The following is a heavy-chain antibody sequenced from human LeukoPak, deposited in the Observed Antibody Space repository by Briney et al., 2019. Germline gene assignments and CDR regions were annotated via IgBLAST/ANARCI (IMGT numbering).Heavy chain of an antibody. Sequence: ASVKVSCMASGYTFTSYYMHWVRQAPGQGPEWMGIINPSGGSTSYAQKFQGRVTMTRDTSTSTVYMELSSLRSEDTAVYYCARAPTGYSAFDIWGQGTMVTVSS. J-gene: IGHJ3*02. CDR2: INPSGGST. V-gene: IGHV1-46*01. D-gene: IGHD3-9*01. CDR3: ARAPTGYSAFDI. CDR1: GYTFTSYY.